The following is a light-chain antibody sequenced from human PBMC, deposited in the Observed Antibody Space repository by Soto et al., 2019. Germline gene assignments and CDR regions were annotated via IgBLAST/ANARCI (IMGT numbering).Light chain of an antibody. CDR2: TTS. CDR1: NVGRHE. J-gene: IGLJ2*01. Sequence: QSVVTQPPSVSGTPGQGVIISCSNVGRHEVSWYQQVPGMAPKLLIHTTSQRPSGVPDRVSASKSGTSASLAIRGLQSDDEADYFCSSWDDSLSGVVFGRGTKLTFL. CDR3: SSWDDSLSGVV. V-gene: IGLV1-44*01.